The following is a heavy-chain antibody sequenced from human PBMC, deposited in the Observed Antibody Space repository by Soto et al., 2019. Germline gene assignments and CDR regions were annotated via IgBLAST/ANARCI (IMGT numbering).Heavy chain of an antibody. CDR3: ASRDILTGYYPDAFDI. CDR1: GGTFSSYT. J-gene: IGHJ3*02. Sequence: QVQLVQSGAEVKKPGSSVKVSCKASGGTFSSYTISWVRQAPGQGLEWMGRIIPILGIANYAQKFQGRVTITADKSTSTAYMELSSLRSEDTAVYYCASRDILTGYYPDAFDIWGQGTMVTVSS. CDR2: IIPILGIA. V-gene: IGHV1-69*02. D-gene: IGHD3-9*01.